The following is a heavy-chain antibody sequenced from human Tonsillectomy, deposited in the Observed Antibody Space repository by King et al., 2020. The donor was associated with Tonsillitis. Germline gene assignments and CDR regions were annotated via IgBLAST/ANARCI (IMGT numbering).Heavy chain of an antibody. Sequence: VQLVESGGGLVQPGGSLRLSCVVSGSTFSSNAMSWVRQAPGKGLEWVSAISGSGTSTHYADSVKGRFTISRDNSKNTLYLQMNSLRAEDTAIYYCANYIFWSGNSFHYWGQGTLVTVSS. D-gene: IGHD3-3*01. V-gene: IGHV3-23*04. CDR2: ISGSGTST. CDR1: GSTFSSNA. J-gene: IGHJ4*02. CDR3: ANYIFWSGNSFHY.